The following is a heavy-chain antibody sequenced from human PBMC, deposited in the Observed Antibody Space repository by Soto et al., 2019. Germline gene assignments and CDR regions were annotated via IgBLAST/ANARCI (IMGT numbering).Heavy chain of an antibody. Sequence: ASAKVSCKASGYTFTSYGISWVRQAPGQGLEWMGWISAYNGNTNYAQKLQGRVTMTTDTSTSTAYMELRSLRSDDTAVYYCARDSNWNDVLVAFDIWGQGTMVTVSS. V-gene: IGHV1-18*01. CDR1: GYTFTSYG. J-gene: IGHJ3*02. CDR3: ARDSNWNDVLVAFDI. CDR2: ISAYNGNT. D-gene: IGHD1-1*01.